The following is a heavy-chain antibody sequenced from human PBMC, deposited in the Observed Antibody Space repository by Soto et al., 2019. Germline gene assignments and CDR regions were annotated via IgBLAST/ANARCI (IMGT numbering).Heavy chain of an antibody. CDR3: ARHYDSSGYIHYNWFDP. D-gene: IGHD3-22*01. CDR1: GGSISSSSYY. Sequence: KPSETLSLTCTVSGGSISSSSYYWGWIRQPPGKGLEWIGSIYYSGSTYYNPSLKSRVTISVDTSKNQFSLKLSSVTAADTAVYYCARHYDSSGYIHYNWFDPWGQGTLVTVSS. J-gene: IGHJ5*02. CDR2: IYYSGST. V-gene: IGHV4-39*01.